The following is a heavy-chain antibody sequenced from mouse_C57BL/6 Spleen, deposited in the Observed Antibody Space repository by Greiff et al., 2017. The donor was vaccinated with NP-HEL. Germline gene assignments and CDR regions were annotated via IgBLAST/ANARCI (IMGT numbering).Heavy chain of an antibody. Sequence: EVKLVESGGGLVQPGGSLKLSCAASGFTFSDYGMAWVRQAPRKGPEWVAFISNLAYSIYYADTVTGRFTISRENAKNTLYLDMSSLRSEDTAMYYCARPYGSSYWYFDVWGTGTTVTVSS. D-gene: IGHD1-1*01. V-gene: IGHV5-15*01. CDR2: ISNLAYSI. J-gene: IGHJ1*03. CDR3: ARPYGSSYWYFDV. CDR1: GFTFSDYG.